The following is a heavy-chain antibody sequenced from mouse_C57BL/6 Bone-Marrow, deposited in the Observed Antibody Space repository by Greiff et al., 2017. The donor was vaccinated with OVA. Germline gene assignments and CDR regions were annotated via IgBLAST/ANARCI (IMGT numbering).Heavy chain of an antibody. J-gene: IGHJ3*01. V-gene: IGHV5-4*01. CDR3: ARDYLLLIAY. Sequence: EVNLVESGGGLVKPGGSLKLSCAASGFTFSSYAMSWVRQTPEKRLEWVATISDGGSYTYYPDNVKGRFTISRDNAKNNLYLQMSHLKSEDTAMYYCARDYLLLIAYWGQGTLVTVSA. CDR1: GFTFSSYA. D-gene: IGHD2-10*01. CDR2: ISDGGSYT.